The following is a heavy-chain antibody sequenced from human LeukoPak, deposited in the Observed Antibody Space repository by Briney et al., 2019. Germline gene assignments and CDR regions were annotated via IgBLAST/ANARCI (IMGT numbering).Heavy chain of an antibody. CDR2: ISGSGGST. Sequence: GGSLRLSCAASGLTFSKYAMSWVRQAPGKGLEWVSAISGSGGSTYYADSVKGRFTISRDNSKNTLYLQMNSLRAEDTAVYYCAKDKAHIVATIFDYWGQGTLVTVSS. J-gene: IGHJ4*02. CDR1: GLTFSKYA. CDR3: AKDKAHIVATIFDY. D-gene: IGHD5-12*01. V-gene: IGHV3-23*01.